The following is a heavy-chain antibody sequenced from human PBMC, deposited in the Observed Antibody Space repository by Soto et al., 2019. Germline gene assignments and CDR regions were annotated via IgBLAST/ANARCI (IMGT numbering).Heavy chain of an antibody. CDR1: GASVSSYY. V-gene: IGHV4-59*02. Sequence: QVQLQQSGPGLVRPSETLSLSCRVSGASVSSYYWSWVRQPPGKGLEWIGYIYYIGAYNYNPSLKSRVTISVDTSTNQFSLKLTSVTAADTAVYYCARTPETRDWLDPWGQGTLVTVSS. CDR2: IYYIGAY. J-gene: IGHJ5*02. CDR3: ARTPETRDWLDP. D-gene: IGHD2-15*01.